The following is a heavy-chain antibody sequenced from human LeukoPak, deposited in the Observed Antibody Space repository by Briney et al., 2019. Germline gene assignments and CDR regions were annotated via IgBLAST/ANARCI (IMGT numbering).Heavy chain of an antibody. V-gene: IGHV3-30*18. Sequence: GGSLRLSCAASGFTFSNYAIHWVRQAPGRGLEWVAIVSSDGSDKNYADSVKGRFTISRDNSKNTLYLQINSLRAEDTAVYYCVKDRSSSWYGIFDSWGQGTLVTVSS. CDR3: VKDRSSSWYGIFDS. CDR2: VSSDGSDK. D-gene: IGHD6-13*01. J-gene: IGHJ4*02. CDR1: GFTFSNYA.